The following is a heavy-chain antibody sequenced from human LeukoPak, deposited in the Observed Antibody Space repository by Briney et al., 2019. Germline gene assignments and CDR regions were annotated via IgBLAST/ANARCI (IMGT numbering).Heavy chain of an antibody. CDR3: ARECLISSSSDY. V-gene: IGHV3-7*01. CDR2: IKQDGSEK. D-gene: IGHD6-6*01. J-gene: IGHJ4*02. Sequence: GGSLRLSCAASGFTFSSYSMNWVRQAPGKGLEWVANIKQDGSEKYYVDSVKGRFTISRDNAKNSLYLQMNSLRVEDTAVYYCARECLISSSSDYWGQGTLVTVSS. CDR1: GFTFSSYS.